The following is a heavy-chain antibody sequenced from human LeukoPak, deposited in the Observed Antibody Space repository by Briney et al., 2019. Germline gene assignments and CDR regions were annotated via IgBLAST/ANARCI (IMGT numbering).Heavy chain of an antibody. J-gene: IGHJ4*02. V-gene: IGHV3-64*01. CDR3: ARETKGDYDY. CDR2: IGGSGADT. D-gene: IGHD2-21*01. CDR1: GFTSSAFP. Sequence: GGSLRLSCAASGFTSSAFPMHWVRQAPGKGLESVSAIGGSGADTYYANSVKGRFTISRDNSKNTLDLQMGSLRVEDMAVYYCARETKGDYDYWGQGTLVTVSS.